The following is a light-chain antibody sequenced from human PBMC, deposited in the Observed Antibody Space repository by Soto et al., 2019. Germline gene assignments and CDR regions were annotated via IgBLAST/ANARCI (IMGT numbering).Light chain of an antibody. J-gene: IGKJ1*01. CDR2: GAS. Sequence: EIVMTQSPATLSVSPGERATLSCRARQSVSGNLAWYQQKPGQAPRLLIYGASTRATGIPARFSGSGSGSEFTLTISSLQSEDFAVYYCQQYNNWPPTFGQGTTVEIK. CDR3: QQYNNWPPT. V-gene: IGKV3D-15*01. CDR1: QSVSGN.